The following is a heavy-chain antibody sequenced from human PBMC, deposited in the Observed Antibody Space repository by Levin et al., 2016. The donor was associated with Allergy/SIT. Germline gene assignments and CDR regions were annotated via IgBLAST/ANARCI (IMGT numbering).Heavy chain of an antibody. CDR3: ARDSVVQGDYYYYGMDV. J-gene: IGHJ6*02. Sequence: GESLKISCAASGFTFSSYSMNWVRQAPGKGLEWVSYISSSSSTIYYADSVKGRFTISRDNAKNSLYLQMNSLRAEDTAVYYCARDSVVQGDYYYYGMDVWGQGTTVTVSS. V-gene: IGHV3-48*04. CDR1: GFTFSSYS. CDR2: ISSSSSTI. D-gene: IGHD2-21*01.